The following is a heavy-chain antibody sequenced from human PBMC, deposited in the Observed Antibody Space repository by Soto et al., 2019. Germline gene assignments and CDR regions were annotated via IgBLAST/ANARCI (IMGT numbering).Heavy chain of an antibody. CDR3: ARGTRALTTSFFAY. J-gene: IGHJ4*02. CDR2: VHESGST. CDR1: GDAVSNFY. D-gene: IGHD1-1*01. V-gene: IGHV4-59*02. Sequence: ETLSLACTVSGDAVSNFYGSWIRQTPGRGLEWIGCVHESGSTDYNPSLKGRVTISLHTSKSQFSLSLRSATAADTATYYCARGTRALTTSFFAYWGQGIPVTGS.